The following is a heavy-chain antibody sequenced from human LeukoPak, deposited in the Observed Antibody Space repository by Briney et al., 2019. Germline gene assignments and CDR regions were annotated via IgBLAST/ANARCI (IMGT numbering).Heavy chain of an antibody. D-gene: IGHD3-3*01. Sequence: GASVKVSCKASGYTFTSYGISWVRQAPGHGLEWMGWISAYNGNTNYAQKLQRRVTMTTDTSTSTAYMELRSLRSDDTAVYYCARSPQITIFGVVIDYYFDYWGQGTLVTVSS. CDR2: ISAYNGNT. CDR3: ARSPQITIFGVVIDYYFDY. CDR1: GYTFTSYG. J-gene: IGHJ4*02. V-gene: IGHV1-18*01.